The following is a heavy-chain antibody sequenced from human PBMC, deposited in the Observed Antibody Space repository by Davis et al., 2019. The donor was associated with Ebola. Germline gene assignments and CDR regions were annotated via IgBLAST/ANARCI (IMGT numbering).Heavy chain of an antibody. D-gene: IGHD3-10*01. Sequence: GESLKISCAASGFTFSSYSMNWVCQAPGKGLEWVSYISSGSNTRYYADSVMGRFTISRDNAKNSLYLHMNSLRDEDTAVYYCARGRELLWFGDPFDCWGQGTLVTVSS. CDR3: ARGRELLWFGDPFDC. CDR2: ISSGSNTR. V-gene: IGHV3-48*02. CDR1: GFTFSSYS. J-gene: IGHJ4*02.